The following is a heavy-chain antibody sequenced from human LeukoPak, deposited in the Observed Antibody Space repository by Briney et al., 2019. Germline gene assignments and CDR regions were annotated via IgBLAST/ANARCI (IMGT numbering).Heavy chain of an antibody. D-gene: IGHD2-15*01. CDR2: ISYDGSNK. CDR1: GFTFSSYW. Sequence: GGSLRLSCAASGFTFSSYWMYWVRQAPGKGLEWVAVISYDGSNKYYADSVKGRFTISRDNSKNTLYLQMNSLRAEDTAVYYCARDAKDCSGGSCFGPPYYFDYWGQGTLVTVSS. CDR3: ARDAKDCSGGSCFGPPYYFDY. V-gene: IGHV3-30-3*01. J-gene: IGHJ4*02.